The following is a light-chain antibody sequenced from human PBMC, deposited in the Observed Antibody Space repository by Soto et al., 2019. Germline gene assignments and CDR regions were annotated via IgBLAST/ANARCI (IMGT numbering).Light chain of an antibody. CDR1: QSISSW. Sequence: DIQMTQSPSTLSASVGDRVTITCRASQSISSWLAWYQQKPGKAPKLLIYKASSLESGVPSRFSGNGSGAEFTLTISSLQPDDSATYYCQQYSSYWAFGQGTKVEIK. J-gene: IGKJ1*01. V-gene: IGKV1-5*03. CDR3: QQYSSYWA. CDR2: KAS.